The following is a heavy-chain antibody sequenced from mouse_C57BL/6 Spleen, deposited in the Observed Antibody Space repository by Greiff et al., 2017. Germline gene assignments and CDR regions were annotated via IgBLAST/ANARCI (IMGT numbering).Heavy chain of an antibody. J-gene: IGHJ4*01. CDR3: AKQAFYAMDY. CDR1: GYSFTGYY. Sequence: LQQSGPELVKPGASVKISCKASGYSFTGYYMNWVKQSPEKSLEWIGEINPSTGGTTYNQKFKAKATLTVDKSSSTAYMQLKSLTSEDSAVYYCAKQAFYAMDYWGQGTSGTVSS. CDR2: INPSTGGT. V-gene: IGHV1-42*01. D-gene: IGHD3-2*02.